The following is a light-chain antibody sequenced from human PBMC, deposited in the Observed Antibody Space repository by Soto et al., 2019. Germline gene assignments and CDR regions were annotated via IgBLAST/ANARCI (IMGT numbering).Light chain of an antibody. CDR3: QQYGSSGT. CDR2: GAS. CDR1: QSVSNNY. J-gene: IGKJ1*01. Sequence: EIVLTQSPGTLSLSPGERATLSCRASQSVSNNYLAWYQQKPGQARRLLIYGASNRATGIPDRFSGSGSGTDFTLTISRLEPEDFAVYYCQQYGSSGTFGQGTKVDIK. V-gene: IGKV3-20*01.